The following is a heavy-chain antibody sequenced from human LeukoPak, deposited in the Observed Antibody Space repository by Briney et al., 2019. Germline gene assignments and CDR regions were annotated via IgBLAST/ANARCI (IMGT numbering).Heavy chain of an antibody. J-gene: IGHJ3*02. V-gene: IGHV3-9*01. D-gene: IGHD4-17*01. CDR1: GFTFDDYA. Sequence: GRSLRLSCAASGFTFDDYAMHWVRQAPGKGLEWVSGISWNSGSIGYADSVKGRFTISRDNAKNSLYLQMNSLRAEDTAVYYCARGSTVDAFDIWGQGTMVTVSS. CDR2: ISWNSGSI. CDR3: ARGSTVDAFDI.